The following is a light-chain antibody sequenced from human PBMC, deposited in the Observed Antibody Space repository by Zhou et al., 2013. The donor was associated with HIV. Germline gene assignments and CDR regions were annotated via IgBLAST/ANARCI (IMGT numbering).Light chain of an antibody. J-gene: IGKJ4*01. CDR3: QQYGPSLS. CDR2: GAS. CDR1: ESVTXTY. V-gene: IGKV3-20*01. Sequence: EIVLTQSPGTLSLSPGARATLSCRASESVTXTYIAWYQQKPGQAPRLLVYGASTRATGVPDRFSGSGSGTDFTLTISRLEPEDFAVYYCQQYGPSLSFGGGTRVET.